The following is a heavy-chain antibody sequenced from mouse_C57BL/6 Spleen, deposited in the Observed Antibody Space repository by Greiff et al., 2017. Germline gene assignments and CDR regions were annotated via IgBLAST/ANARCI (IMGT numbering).Heavy chain of an antibody. Sequence: VQLQQSGAELVRPGASVKLSCTASGFTIRDDYMHWVKQRPEKGLEWIGWIDPENGDTDYASKFQGQATITADKSSNTAYLQLSSLTSEDTAVYCSTTRGFAYWGQGTLVTVSA. V-gene: IGHV14-4*01. CDR2: IDPENGDT. J-gene: IGHJ3*01. CDR3: TTRGFAY. CDR1: GFTIRDDY.